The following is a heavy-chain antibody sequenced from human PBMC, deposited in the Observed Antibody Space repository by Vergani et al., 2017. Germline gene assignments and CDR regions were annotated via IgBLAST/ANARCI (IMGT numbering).Heavy chain of an antibody. CDR1: GYSFTSYW. CDR2: IYPGDSDT. V-gene: IGHV5-51*01. D-gene: IGHD6-13*01. J-gene: IGHJ4*02. CDR3: ARHWGIAAAHRTQFDY. Sequence: EVQLVQSGAEVKKPGESLKISCKGSGYSFTSYWIGWVRQMPGKGLEWMGIIYPGDSDTRYSPSFQGQVTISADKSISTAYLQCSSLKASDTAMYYCARHWGIAAAHRTQFDYWGQGTLVTVSS.